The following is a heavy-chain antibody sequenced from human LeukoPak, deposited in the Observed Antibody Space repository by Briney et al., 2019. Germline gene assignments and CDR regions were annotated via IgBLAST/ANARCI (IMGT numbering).Heavy chain of an antibody. J-gene: IGHJ3*02. CDR1: GYTFTSYY. Sequence: ASVKVSCKASGYTFTSYYMHWVRQAPGQGLEWMGIINPSGGSTSYAQKFQGRVTMTRYTSTSTVYMEMNSLRSEDTAVYYCARFRGRTSHDAFDIWGQGTMVTVSP. V-gene: IGHV1-46*03. D-gene: IGHD2-2*01. CDR2: INPSGGST. CDR3: ARFRGRTSHDAFDI.